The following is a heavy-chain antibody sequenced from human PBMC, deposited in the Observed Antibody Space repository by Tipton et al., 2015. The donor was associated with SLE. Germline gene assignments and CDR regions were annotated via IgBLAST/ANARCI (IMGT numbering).Heavy chain of an antibody. Sequence: TLSLTCTVSDYSISSGYYWGWIRQPQGKGPEWIGRITNSGNTYYTPSFQSRVTMSVDTSKNHFSLKLSSVTAADTAVYYCARHDTNYGRNWFDPWGQGTLVTVSS. CDR1: DYSISSGYY. CDR3: ARHDTNYGRNWFDP. V-gene: IGHV4-38-2*02. CDR2: ITNSGNT. J-gene: IGHJ5*02. D-gene: IGHD2-8*01.